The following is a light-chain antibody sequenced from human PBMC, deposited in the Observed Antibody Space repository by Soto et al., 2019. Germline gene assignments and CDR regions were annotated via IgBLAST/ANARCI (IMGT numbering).Light chain of an antibody. CDR1: QSVSSN. CDR2: ATS. Sequence: EIVMTQSPATLSVSPGERASLSCRASQSVSSNLAWYQQKPGQTPRLLIYATSTRATGIPARFSGSGSGTEFTLTISSLQSEDFAAYYCQHYNNWPLTLGGGTKVDSK. V-gene: IGKV3-15*01. CDR3: QHYNNWPLT. J-gene: IGKJ4*01.